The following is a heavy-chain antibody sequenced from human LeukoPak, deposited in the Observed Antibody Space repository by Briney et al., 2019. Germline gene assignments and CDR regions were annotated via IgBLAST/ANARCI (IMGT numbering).Heavy chain of an antibody. CDR3: ARDSNSVVVPAAIRDGSVGGERYDY. CDR1: GGTFSSYT. D-gene: IGHD2-2*02. Sequence: SVKVSCKASGGTFSSYTISWVRQAPGQGLEWMGRIIPILGIANYAQKFQGSLTITADQSTSTAYMELSSRRAEDTAVYYCARDSNSVVVPAAIRDGSVGGERYDYWGQGTLVTVSS. CDR2: IIPILGIA. V-gene: IGHV1-69*04. J-gene: IGHJ4*02.